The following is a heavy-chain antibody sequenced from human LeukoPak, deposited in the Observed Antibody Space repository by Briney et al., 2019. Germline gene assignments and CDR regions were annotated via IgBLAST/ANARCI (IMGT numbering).Heavy chain of an antibody. Sequence: GGSLRLSCAASGVTFSSYWMSWVRQAPGKGLEWVASIKQDGSEKYYVDSVKGRVTISRDNAKNSLYLQMNSLRAEDTALYYCARAPGEGWFDPWGQGTLVTVSS. CDR2: IKQDGSEK. D-gene: IGHD4-17*01. CDR3: ARAPGEGWFDP. V-gene: IGHV3-7*01. J-gene: IGHJ5*02. CDR1: GVTFSSYW.